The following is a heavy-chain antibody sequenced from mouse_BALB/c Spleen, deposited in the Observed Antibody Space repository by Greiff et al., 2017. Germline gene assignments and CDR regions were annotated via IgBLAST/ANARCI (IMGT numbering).Heavy chain of an antibody. CDR2: ISNGGGST. J-gene: IGHJ1*01. V-gene: IGHV5-12-2*01. CDR1: GFTFSSYT. Sequence: EVQRVESGGGLVQPGGSLKLSCAASGFTFSSYTMSWVRQTPEKRLEWVAYISNGGGSTYYPDTVKGRFTISRDNAKNTLYLQMSSLKSEDTAMYYCARQGSYYGNYDWYFDVWGAGTTVTVSS. CDR3: ARQGSYYGNYDWYFDV. D-gene: IGHD2-10*01.